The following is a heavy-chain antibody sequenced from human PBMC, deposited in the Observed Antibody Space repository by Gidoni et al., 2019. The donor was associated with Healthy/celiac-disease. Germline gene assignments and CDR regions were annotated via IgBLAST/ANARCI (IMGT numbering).Heavy chain of an antibody. CDR2: ISSSSSYI. CDR3: AREGTDLRFLEWLSYFNYFDY. Sequence: EVQLVESGGGLVKPGGSLRLSCAASGFTFSSYSMTWVRQAPGKGLEGVSSISSSSSYIYYADSVKGRFTIARDNAKNSLYLQMNSLRAEDTAVYYCAREGTDLRFLEWLSYFNYFDYWGQGTLVTVSS. CDR1: GFTFSSYS. V-gene: IGHV3-21*01. J-gene: IGHJ4*02. D-gene: IGHD3-3*01.